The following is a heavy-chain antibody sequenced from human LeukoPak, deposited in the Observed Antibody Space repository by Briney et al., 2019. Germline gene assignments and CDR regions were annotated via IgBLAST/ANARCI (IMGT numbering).Heavy chain of an antibody. CDR1: GYTFTSYY. J-gene: IGHJ4*02. CDR2: INPSGGST. V-gene: IGHV1-46*01. D-gene: IGHD3-16*01. Sequence: ASVKVSCKASGYTFTSYYMHWVRQAPGQGLEWMGIINPSGGSTSYAQKFQGRVTMTRDMSTSTVYMELSSLRSEDTAVYFCAGLNYRGGEALHFDSWGQGTLVTVSS. CDR3: AGLNYRGGEALHFDS.